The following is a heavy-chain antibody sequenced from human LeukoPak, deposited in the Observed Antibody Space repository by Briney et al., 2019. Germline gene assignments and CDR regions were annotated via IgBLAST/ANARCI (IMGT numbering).Heavy chain of an antibody. V-gene: IGHV3-11*01. CDR2: IGTSGNAT. D-gene: IGHD2-8*01. CDR1: GFTFIDYY. CDR3: VRETVLLMVYEAFDP. Sequence: GGPLRLSCAASGFTFIDYYMSWIRQAPGKGLEWVAYIGTSGNATYYADSVRGRFTISRDNAKSSLYLQLNSLRVEDTAVYYCVRETVLLMVYEAFDPWGQGTLVTVSS. J-gene: IGHJ5*02.